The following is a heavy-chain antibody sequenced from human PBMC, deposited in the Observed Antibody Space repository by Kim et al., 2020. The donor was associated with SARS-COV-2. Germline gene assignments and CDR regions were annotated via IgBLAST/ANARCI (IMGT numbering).Heavy chain of an antibody. Sequence: SETLSLTCTVSGGSISSYYWSWIRQPPGKGLEWIGYIYYSGSTNYNPSLKSRVTISVDTSKNQFSLKLSSVTAADTAVYYCARAGGAQTARPVDYWGQGTLVTVSS. D-gene: IGHD1-26*01. CDR2: IYYSGST. J-gene: IGHJ4*02. V-gene: IGHV4-59*01. CDR1: GGSISSYY. CDR3: ARAGGAQTARPVDY.